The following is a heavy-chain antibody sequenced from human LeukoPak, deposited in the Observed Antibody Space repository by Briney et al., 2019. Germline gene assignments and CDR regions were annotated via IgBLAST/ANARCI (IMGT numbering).Heavy chain of an antibody. J-gene: IGHJ4*02. Sequence: GGSLRLSCAASGFTFSSYSMNWVRQAPAKGLEWVSYISSSSSTIYYAGSVKGRFTISRDNAKNSLYLQMNSLRDEDTAVYYCARSFGYYYDSSGQFDYWGQGTLVTVSS. D-gene: IGHD3-22*01. CDR2: ISSSSSTI. CDR3: ARSFGYYYDSSGQFDY. CDR1: GFTFSSYS. V-gene: IGHV3-48*02.